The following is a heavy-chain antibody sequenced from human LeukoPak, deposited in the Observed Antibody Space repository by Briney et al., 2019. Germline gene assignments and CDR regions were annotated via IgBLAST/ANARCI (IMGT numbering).Heavy chain of an antibody. CDR3: ASLAYSSSPLKWRYFDY. V-gene: IGHV3-30-3*01. D-gene: IGHD6-6*01. Sequence: GGSLRLSCAASGFTFSSYAMHWVRQAPSKGLEWVAVISYDGSNKYYADSVKGRFTISRDNSKNTLYLQMNSLRAEDTAVYYCASLAYSSSPLKWRYFDYWGQGTLVTVSS. CDR2: ISYDGSNK. CDR1: GFTFSSYA. J-gene: IGHJ4*02.